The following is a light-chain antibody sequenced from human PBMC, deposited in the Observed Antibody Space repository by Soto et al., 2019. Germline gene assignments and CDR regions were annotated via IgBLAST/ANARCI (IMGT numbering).Light chain of an antibody. V-gene: IGLV2-23*01. CDR2: EGS. CDR3: SSYAGAVV. J-gene: IGLJ2*01. CDR1: SSGVENYNL. Sequence: QSALTQPASVSGSPGQSFTLSCTRTSSGVENYNLVSWYQHRPGKAPKLIIYEGSQRPSGVSDRFSGSKSGNTASLTISGLRAEDEADYYCSSYAGAVVFGGGTKLTVL.